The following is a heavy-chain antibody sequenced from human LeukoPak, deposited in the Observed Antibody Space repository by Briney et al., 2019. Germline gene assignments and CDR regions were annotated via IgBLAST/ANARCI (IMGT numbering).Heavy chain of an antibody. CDR1: GFTFSSYW. J-gene: IGHJ4*02. Sequence: PGGSLRLSCAASGFTFSSYWMTWVRQAPGKGLEWVGNIKQDGSEKYYLDSVKGRFTISRDNAKNSLYLQMNSLRAEDTAVYYCVRDFRFLDDYWGQGTLVTVSS. CDR2: IKQDGSEK. D-gene: IGHD3-3*01. V-gene: IGHV3-7*01. CDR3: VRDFRFLDDY.